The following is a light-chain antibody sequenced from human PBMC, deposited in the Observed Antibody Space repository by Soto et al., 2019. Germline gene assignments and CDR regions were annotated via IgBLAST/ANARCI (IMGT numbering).Light chain of an antibody. V-gene: IGKV1-39*01. CDR1: QTISTY. CDR3: QQTYSPLLT. J-gene: IGKJ4*01. CDR2: AAS. Sequence: DIEMTQSPSSLSASVGDRVTITCRASQTISTYLNWFQQKPGKAPNLLIFAASILQSGVPSRFSGGGSGADFTRTINGLQPEDSATYYCQQTYSPLLTFGGGNKVE.